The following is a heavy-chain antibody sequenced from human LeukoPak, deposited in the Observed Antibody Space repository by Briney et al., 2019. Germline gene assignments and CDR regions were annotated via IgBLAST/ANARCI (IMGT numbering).Heavy chain of an antibody. CDR2: VSAGGLTT. CDR3: TRRGGYFDY. J-gene: IGHJ4*02. D-gene: IGHD3-10*01. CDR1: GFTFSTYE. V-gene: IGHV3-48*03. Sequence: PGGSLRLSCAVSGFTFSTYEMNWVRQAPGQGLEWISCVSAGGLTTFYADSVKGRFTVSRDNAKNSLYLQMNSLTVEDTAVYYCTRRGGYFDYWGQGSLVTVSS.